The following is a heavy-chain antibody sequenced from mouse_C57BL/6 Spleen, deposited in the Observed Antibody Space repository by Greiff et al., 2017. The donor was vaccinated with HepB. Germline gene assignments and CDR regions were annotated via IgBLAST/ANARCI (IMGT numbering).Heavy chain of an antibody. J-gene: IGHJ1*03. CDR1: GFTFSSYA. CDR3: ARERDYYGSSPPYWYFDV. D-gene: IGHD1-1*01. CDR2: ISDGGSYT. Sequence: EVMLVESGGGLVKPGGSLKLSCAASGFTFSSYAMSWVRQTPEKRLEWVATISDGGSYTYYPDNVKGRFTISRDNAKNNLYLQMSHLKSEDTAMYYCARERDYYGSSPPYWYFDVWGTGTTVTVSS. V-gene: IGHV5-4*01.